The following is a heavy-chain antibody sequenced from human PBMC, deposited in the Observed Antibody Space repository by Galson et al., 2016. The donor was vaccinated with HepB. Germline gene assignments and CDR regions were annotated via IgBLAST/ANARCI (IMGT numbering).Heavy chain of an antibody. CDR3: VRGTTTASSSGWYDRNWFDP. J-gene: IGHJ5*02. CDR2: ISSSGLST. D-gene: IGHD6-19*01. Sequence: SLRLSWAASGFTFRTWPMHWVRQPPGKGLGYVSGISSSGLSTSYASSVRGRFTISRDNSENTLLLQMGSLRPEDMAVYYCVRGTTTASSSGWYDRNWFDPWGQGTLVTVSS. CDR1: GFTFRTWP. V-gene: IGHV3-64*01.